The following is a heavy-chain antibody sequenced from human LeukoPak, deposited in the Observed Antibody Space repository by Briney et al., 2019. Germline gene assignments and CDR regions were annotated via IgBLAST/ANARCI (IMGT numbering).Heavy chain of an antibody. D-gene: IGHD6-13*01. J-gene: IGHJ4*02. CDR1: GFTFADYG. CDR2: INWNGGST. CDR3: AGMYSSSWYVYED. Sequence: PGGSLRLSCAASGFTFADYGMSWVRQAPGKGLDWVSGINWNGGSTGYADSVKGRFTISRDNAKNSLYLQMNSLRAEDTALYYCAGMYSSSWYVYEDWGQGTLVTVSS. V-gene: IGHV3-20*04.